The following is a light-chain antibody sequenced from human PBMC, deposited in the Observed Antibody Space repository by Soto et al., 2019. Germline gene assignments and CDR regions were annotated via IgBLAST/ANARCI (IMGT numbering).Light chain of an antibody. J-gene: IGKJ1*01. V-gene: IGKV1-39*01. CDR3: QQSHSIPGT. Sequence: DIQMTQAPSSLSASVGDRVTITCRASESISSYLHWYQQKPGKAPKLLIFAASSLQSGVPSRFRGSGSGTDFSLTINGLQHEDFATYYCQQSHSIPGTFGQGTKVEMK. CDR1: ESISSY. CDR2: AAS.